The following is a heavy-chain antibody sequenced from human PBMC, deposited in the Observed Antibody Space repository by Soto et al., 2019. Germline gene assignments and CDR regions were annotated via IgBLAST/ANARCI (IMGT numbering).Heavy chain of an antibody. V-gene: IGHV3-30-3*01. CDR2: ISYDGSNK. D-gene: IGHD3-9*01. CDR3: ARDGHDILTGYPRSGYFAY. CDR1: ECTCGSYA. Sequence: GVSLRLSWGASECTCGSYAMHWVRQDPGKGLEWVAVISYDGSNKYYADSVKGRFTISRDNSKNTLYLQMNSLRAEDTAVYYCARDGHDILTGYPRSGYFAYWGQGTLVTVSS. J-gene: IGHJ4*02.